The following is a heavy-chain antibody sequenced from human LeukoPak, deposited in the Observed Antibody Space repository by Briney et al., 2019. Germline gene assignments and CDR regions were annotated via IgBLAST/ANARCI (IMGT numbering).Heavy chain of an antibody. V-gene: IGHV1-2*02. Sequence: ASVKVSCKASGYTFTGYYMHWVRQAPGQGLEWMGWINPNSGGTNYAQKFQGRVTMTRDTSISTAYMELNRLRSDDTAVYYCVRRHYYDSSGYDYWGQGTLVTVSS. CDR3: VRRHYYDSSGYDY. J-gene: IGHJ4*02. CDR1: GYTFTGYY. CDR2: INPNSGGT. D-gene: IGHD3-22*01.